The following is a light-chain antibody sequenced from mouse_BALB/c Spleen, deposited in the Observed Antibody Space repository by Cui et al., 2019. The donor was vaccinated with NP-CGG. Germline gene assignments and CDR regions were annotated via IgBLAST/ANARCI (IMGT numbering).Light chain of an antibody. CDR1: TGAVTTSNY. CDR2: GTN. CDR3: ALWYSNHWV. Sequence: QVAVTQESALITSPGETVTLTCRSSTGAVTTSNYANWVQEKPDHLFTGLIGGTNNRAPGVPARFSGSLIGDKAALTITGAQTEDEAIYFCALWYSNHWVFGGGTKLTVL. V-gene: IGLV1*01. J-gene: IGLJ1*01.